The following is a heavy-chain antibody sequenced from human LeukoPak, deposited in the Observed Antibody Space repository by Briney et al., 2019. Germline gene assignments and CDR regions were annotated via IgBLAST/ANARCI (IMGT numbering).Heavy chain of an antibody. CDR2: IYHSGST. D-gene: IGHD6-19*01. Sequence: SETLSLTCAVSGGSISSSNWWSWVRQPPGKGLEWIGEIYHSGSTSYNPSLKSRVTISVDTSKNQFSLKLSSVTAADTAVYYCARVDSSGPHAFDIWGQGTMVTVSS. CDR1: GGSISSSNW. V-gene: IGHV4-4*02. CDR3: ARVDSSGPHAFDI. J-gene: IGHJ3*02.